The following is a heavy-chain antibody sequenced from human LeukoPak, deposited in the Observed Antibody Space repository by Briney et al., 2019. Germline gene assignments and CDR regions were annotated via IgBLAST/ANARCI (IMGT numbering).Heavy chain of an antibody. CDR2: INHNGNVN. V-gene: IGHV3-7*03. J-gene: IGHJ6*02. Sequence: GGSLRLSCAASGYTFSTYWMNWARQAPGKGLEWVASINHNGNVNYYVDSVKGRFTISRDNAKNSLYLQMSNLRAEDTAVYFCARGGGLDVWGQGATVTVSS. CDR1: GYTFSTYW. CDR3: ARGGGLDV. D-gene: IGHD3-16*01.